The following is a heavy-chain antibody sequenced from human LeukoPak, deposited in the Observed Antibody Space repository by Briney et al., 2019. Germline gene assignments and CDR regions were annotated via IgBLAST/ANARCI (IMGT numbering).Heavy chain of an antibody. D-gene: IGHD6-13*01. V-gene: IGHV3-7*01. Sequence: GGSLRLSCAASRFIFSSYWMSWVRQAPGKGLEWVANIKQDGSEKYYVDSVKGRFTISRDNAKNSLYLQMNSLRAEDTAVYYCARDNEWGGSSWGFDYWGQGTLVTVSS. CDR1: RFIFSSYW. CDR3: ARDNEWGGSSWGFDY. CDR2: IKQDGSEK. J-gene: IGHJ4*02.